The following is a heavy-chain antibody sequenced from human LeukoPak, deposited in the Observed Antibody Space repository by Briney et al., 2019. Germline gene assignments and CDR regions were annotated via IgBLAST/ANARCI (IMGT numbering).Heavy chain of an antibody. J-gene: IGHJ3*02. V-gene: IGHV5-51*01. D-gene: IGHD2-21*02. CDR3: ARRDIVVVTAVDAFDI. CDR2: IYPGDSDT. CDR1: GYSFTSYW. Sequence: GESLKISCKGSGYSFTSYWIGWVRQMPGKGLEWMGIIYPGDSDTRYSPSFQGQVTISADKSISTAYLQWSSLKASDTAMYYCARRDIVVVTAVDAFDIWGQGTMVTVSS.